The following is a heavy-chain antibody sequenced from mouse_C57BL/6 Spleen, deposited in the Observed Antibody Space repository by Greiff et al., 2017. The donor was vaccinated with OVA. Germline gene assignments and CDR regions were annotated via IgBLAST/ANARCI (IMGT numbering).Heavy chain of an antibody. CDR3: AREFYYGSSYDYAMDY. CDR1: GFTFSDYG. Sequence: EVHLVESGGGLVKPGGSLKLSCAASGFTFSDYGMHWVRQAPEKGLEWVAYISSGSSTIYYADTVKGRFTISRDNAKNTLFLKMTSLRSEDTAMYYCAREFYYGSSYDYAMDYWGQGTSVTVSS. V-gene: IGHV5-17*01. D-gene: IGHD1-1*01. J-gene: IGHJ4*01. CDR2: ISSGSSTI.